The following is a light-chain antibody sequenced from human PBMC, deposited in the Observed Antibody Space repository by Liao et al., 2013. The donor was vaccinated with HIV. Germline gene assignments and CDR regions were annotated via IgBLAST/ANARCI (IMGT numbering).Light chain of an antibody. CDR3: QAWDSSTGDVA. V-gene: IGLV3-21*01. CDR2: EDT. CDR1: NIGSKS. Sequence: SYELTQPPSVSVAPGKTARITCGGNNIGSKSVHWYQQKSGQAPLLVIYEDTKRPSGIPERMSGSKSGNTATLTISGTQAMDEADYYCQAWDSSTGDVAFGGGTKLTVL. J-gene: IGLJ2*01.